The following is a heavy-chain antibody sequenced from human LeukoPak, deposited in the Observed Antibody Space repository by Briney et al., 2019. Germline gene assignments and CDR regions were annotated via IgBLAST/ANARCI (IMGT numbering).Heavy chain of an antibody. J-gene: IGHJ4*02. CDR1: GYTSTGYY. V-gene: IGHV1-2*02. CDR3: ARVYGLQAPDFDY. D-gene: IGHD3-10*01. CDR2: INPNSGGT. Sequence: ASVKVSCKASGYTSTGYYMHWVRQAPGQGLEWMGWINPNSGGTNYAQKFQGRVTMTRDTSISTAYMELSRLRSDDTAVYYCARVYGLQAPDFDYWGQGTLVTVSS.